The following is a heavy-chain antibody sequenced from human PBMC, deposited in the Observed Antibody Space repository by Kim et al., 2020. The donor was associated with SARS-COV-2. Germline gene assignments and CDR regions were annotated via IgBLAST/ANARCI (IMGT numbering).Heavy chain of an antibody. Sequence: GGSLRLSCAASGFTFSSYDMHWVRQATGKGLEWVSAIGTAGDTYYPGSVKGRFTISRENAKNSLYLQMNSLRAGDTAVYYCARSYSSQAPDYWGQGTLVTVSS. V-gene: IGHV3-13*04. D-gene: IGHD1-26*01. CDR1: GFTFSSYD. J-gene: IGHJ4*02. CDR2: IGTAGDT. CDR3: ARSYSSQAPDY.